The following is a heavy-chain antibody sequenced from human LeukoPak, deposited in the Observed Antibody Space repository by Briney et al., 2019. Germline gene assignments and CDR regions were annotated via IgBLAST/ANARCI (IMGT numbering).Heavy chain of an antibody. V-gene: IGHV1-8*02. D-gene: IGHD3-16*02. CDR2: MNPNSGNT. J-gene: IGHJ5*02. CDR1: GGTFSSYA. CDR3: ARGSPISYYDYVWGSYPHPTNWFDP. Sequence: GSSVKVSCKASGGTFSSYAISWVRQAPGQGLEWMGWMNPNSGNTGYAQKFQGRVTMTRNTSISTAYMELSSLRSEDTAMYYCARGSPISYYDYVWGSYPHPTNWFDPWGQGTLVTVSS.